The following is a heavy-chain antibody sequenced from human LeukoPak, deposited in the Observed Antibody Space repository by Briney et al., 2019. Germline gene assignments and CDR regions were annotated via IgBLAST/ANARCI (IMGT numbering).Heavy chain of an antibody. CDR2: ISSSSSII. V-gene: IGHV3-48*01. Sequence: PGGSLRLSCAASGFTFSSYSMNWVRQAPGKGLEWVSYISSSSSIIYYADSVKGRFTISRDNAKNSLYLQMNSLRAEDTAVYYCATRPYDILTGYYRPFDYWGQGTLVTVSS. D-gene: IGHD3-9*01. CDR1: GFTFSSYS. CDR3: ATRPYDILTGYYRPFDY. J-gene: IGHJ4*02.